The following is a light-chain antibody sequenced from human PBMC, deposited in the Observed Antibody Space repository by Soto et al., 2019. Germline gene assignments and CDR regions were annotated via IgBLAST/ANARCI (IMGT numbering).Light chain of an antibody. V-gene: IGKV1-9*01. J-gene: IGKJ1*01. CDR3: QQLNSYPVT. CDR1: QGISSY. CDR2: AAS. Sequence: DIQLTQSPSFLSASVGDRVTITCRASQGISSYLAWYQQKPGKAPKLLIYAASTLQSGVPSRFSGSGSGTESTLTISSLQPEEFATYYCQQLNSYPVTFGQGTKVEIK.